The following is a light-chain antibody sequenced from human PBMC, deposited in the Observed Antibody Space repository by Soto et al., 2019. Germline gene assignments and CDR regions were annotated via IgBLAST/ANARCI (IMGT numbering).Light chain of an antibody. Sequence: EIVLKQSPGTLSLSPGERATLSCRASQTITSSQLAWYQQRPGQAPRLLTYGASSRATGIPDRFSGSGSGTDFTRTISSLESEDFAVYYCQQYGSAPLTFGGGTKVEIK. CDR3: QQYGSAPLT. J-gene: IGKJ4*01. V-gene: IGKV3-20*01. CDR2: GAS. CDR1: QTITSSQ.